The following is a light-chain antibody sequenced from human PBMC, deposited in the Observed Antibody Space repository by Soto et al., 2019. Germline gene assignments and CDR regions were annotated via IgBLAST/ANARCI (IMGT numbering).Light chain of an antibody. CDR2: KAS. Sequence: DIQMTQSPSTLSASVGDRVTITCRASQSISTWLAWYQQEPGKAPKLLIHKASSLQRGVPSRFSGSGSGTDFTLTISSLHPDDFATYYCQQYNSYSPTFGQGTRVEIK. CDR1: QSISTW. J-gene: IGKJ1*01. V-gene: IGKV1-5*03. CDR3: QQYNSYSPT.